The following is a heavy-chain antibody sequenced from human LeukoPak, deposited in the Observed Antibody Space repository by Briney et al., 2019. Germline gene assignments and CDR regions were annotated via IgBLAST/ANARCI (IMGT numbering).Heavy chain of an antibody. CDR2: TYYRSKLYH. D-gene: IGHD2-2*01. J-gene: IGHJ4*02. V-gene: IGHV6-1*01. CDR3: ARGGIGYCSSSSCYFDY. CDR1: GDSVSSNSAA. Sequence: SQTLSLTCAISGDSVSSNSAAWNCLRQSPSRGLEWLGRTYYRSKLYHDYAVSVKSLVTINPDTSKNQFSLQLNSVIPEDTAMYYCARGGIGYCSSSSCYFDYWGRGTLVTVSS.